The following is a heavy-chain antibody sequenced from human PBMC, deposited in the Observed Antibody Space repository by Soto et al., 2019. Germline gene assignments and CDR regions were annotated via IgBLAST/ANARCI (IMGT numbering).Heavy chain of an antibody. Sequence: ASVKVSCKASGYTFTSYGISWVLQAPGQGLEWMGWISAYNGNTNYAQKLQGRVTMTTDTSTSTAYMELRSLRSDDTAVYYCARGGPGYCSGGSCYFWWFDPWGQGTLVTVSS. CDR1: GYTFTSYG. D-gene: IGHD2-15*01. CDR2: ISAYNGNT. J-gene: IGHJ5*02. CDR3: ARGGPGYCSGGSCYFWWFDP. V-gene: IGHV1-18*01.